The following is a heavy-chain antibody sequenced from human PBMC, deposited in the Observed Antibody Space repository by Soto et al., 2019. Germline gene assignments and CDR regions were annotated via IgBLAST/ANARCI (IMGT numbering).Heavy chain of an antibody. Sequence: QVQLVESGGGVVQPGRSLRLSCAASGFTFSSYGMHWVRQAPGKGLEGVAVISHDGSNKYYADYVKGRFTISRDNSKNTLYLQMNSLRAEDTAVYYCAKSVLVQYFDYWGQGTLVTVSS. J-gene: IGHJ4*02. CDR1: GFTFSSYG. V-gene: IGHV3-30*18. D-gene: IGHD2-15*01. CDR2: ISHDGSNK. CDR3: AKSVLVQYFDY.